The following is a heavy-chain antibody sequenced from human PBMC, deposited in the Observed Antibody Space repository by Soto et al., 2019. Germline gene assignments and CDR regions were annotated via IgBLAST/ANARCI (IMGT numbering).Heavy chain of an antibody. CDR3: ARGVGFGYYYYHMDL. CDR1: GDSVTSVSDY. CDR2: IYYSGSA. J-gene: IGHJ6*02. D-gene: IGHD3-10*01. Sequence: SETLSLTCTVSGDSVTSVSDYWSWIRQPPGKGLEWIGYIYYSGSADYNPSLGSRVTISIDTSKNQFSLKLTPVTAADTAVYYCARGVGFGYYYYHMDLWGQGTTVTVSS. V-gene: IGHV4-61*01.